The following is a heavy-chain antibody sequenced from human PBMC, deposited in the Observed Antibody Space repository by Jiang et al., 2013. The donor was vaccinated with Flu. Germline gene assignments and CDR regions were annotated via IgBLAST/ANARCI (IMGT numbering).Heavy chain of an antibody. V-gene: IGHV1-24*01. J-gene: IGHJ3*02. D-gene: IGHD4-11*01. Sequence: KFQGRVTMTEDTSTDTAYMELSSLRSEDTAVYYCATDYLDYDAFDIWGQGTMVTVSS. CDR3: ATDYLDYDAFDI.